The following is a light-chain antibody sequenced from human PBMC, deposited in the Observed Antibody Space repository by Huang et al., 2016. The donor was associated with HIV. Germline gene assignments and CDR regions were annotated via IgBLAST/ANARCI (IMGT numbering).Light chain of an antibody. J-gene: IGKJ2*01. V-gene: IGKV1-39*01. CDR3: QQSAVTPRT. Sequence: DIQITQSPSSLSASVGDRVIITCRASQNINRYLNWYQQQPGKAPKLLISDASKLQSGVPSSFSGSGSGTHFTLAISSLQPEDSATYYCQQSAVTPRTFGQGTKLEI. CDR1: QNINRY. CDR2: DAS.